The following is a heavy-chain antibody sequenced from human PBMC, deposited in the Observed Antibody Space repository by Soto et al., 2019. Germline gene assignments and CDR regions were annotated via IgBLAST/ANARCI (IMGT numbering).Heavy chain of an antibody. D-gene: IGHD3-22*01. CDR1: GGSISSGDYY. V-gene: IGHV4-30-4*01. Sequence: SETLSLTCTVSGGSISSGDYYWSWIRQPPGKGLEWIGYIYYSGSTYYNPSLKSRGTISVDTSKNQFSLKLSSVTAADTAVYYCASHDHDSSSYHPNWLDPWGRRTLVTFS. CDR2: IYYSGST. J-gene: IGHJ5*02. CDR3: ASHDHDSSSYHPNWLDP.